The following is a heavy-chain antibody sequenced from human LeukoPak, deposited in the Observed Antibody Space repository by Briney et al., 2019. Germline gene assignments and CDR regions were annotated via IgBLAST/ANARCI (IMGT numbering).Heavy chain of an antibody. CDR3: GRLGYCSSTSCQ. V-gene: IGHV1-46*01. CDR1: GYTFTSYS. Sequence: ASVKVSCKASGYTFTSYSIHWVRQAPGQGLEWMGIINPSGGSTSYTQKFQGRVTMTRDTSTSTVYMELSSLRSEDTAVYYCGRLGYCSSTSCQWGQGTLVTVSS. CDR2: INPSGGST. D-gene: IGHD2-2*01. J-gene: IGHJ4*02.